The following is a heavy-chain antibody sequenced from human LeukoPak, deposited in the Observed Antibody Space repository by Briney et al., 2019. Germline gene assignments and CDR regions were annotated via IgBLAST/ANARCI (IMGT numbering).Heavy chain of an antibody. Sequence: PSETLSLTCAVYDGSISSYYWSWIRQPPGKGLEWIGYIYYSGSTNYNPSLKSRVTISVDTSKNQFSLKLSSVTAADTAVYYCARVFSGQWLVHPGLLFDYWGQGTLVTVSS. V-gene: IGHV4-59*01. CDR1: DGSISSYY. D-gene: IGHD6-19*01. CDR3: ARVFSGQWLVHPGLLFDY. CDR2: IYYSGST. J-gene: IGHJ4*02.